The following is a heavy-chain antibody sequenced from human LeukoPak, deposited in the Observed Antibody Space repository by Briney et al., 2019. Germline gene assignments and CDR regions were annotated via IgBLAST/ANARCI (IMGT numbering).Heavy chain of an antibody. J-gene: IGHJ4*02. CDR3: ARDRSGMGTYFDY. CDR1: GYTFTGNH. V-gene: IGHV1-18*04. D-gene: IGHD5-24*01. CDR2: ISGYNGNT. Sequence: ASVKVSCKASGYTFTGNHMHWVRQAPGQGPEWMGWISGYNGNTKYAQKFQGTVTMTTDTSTSTAYMELRSRRFDDTAVYYCARDRSGMGTYFDYWGQGTLVTVSS.